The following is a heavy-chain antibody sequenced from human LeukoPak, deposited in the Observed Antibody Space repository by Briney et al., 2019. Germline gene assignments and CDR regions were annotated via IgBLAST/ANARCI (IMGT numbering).Heavy chain of an antibody. Sequence: PGGSLRLSCAASGFTFSSYGMHWVRQAPGRGLEWGAFIRYVGSNKYYADSVKGRFTISRDNSKNTRYLKMNSLRAEDAAVYYCAKAELGYCSGGSCGRWFDPWGQGTLVTVSS. CDR3: AKAELGYCSGGSCGRWFDP. V-gene: IGHV3-30*02. D-gene: IGHD2-15*01. J-gene: IGHJ5*02. CDR1: GFTFSSYG. CDR2: IRYVGSNK.